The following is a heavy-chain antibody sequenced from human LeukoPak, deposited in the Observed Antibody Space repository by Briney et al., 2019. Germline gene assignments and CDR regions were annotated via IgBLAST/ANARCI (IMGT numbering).Heavy chain of an antibody. CDR2: IYHSGNT. CDR1: DYSINSGYY. J-gene: IGHJ4*02. V-gene: IGHV4-38-2*01. D-gene: IGHD4-11*01. CDR3: ARMDYTNYFDY. Sequence: SETLSLTCAVSDYSINSGYYWGWIRQPPGKGLEWIGNIYHSGNTYYNPSLKSRVAISVDTSKNRFSLRLTSVTAADTAIYYCARMDYTNYFDYWGQGTLVTVSS.